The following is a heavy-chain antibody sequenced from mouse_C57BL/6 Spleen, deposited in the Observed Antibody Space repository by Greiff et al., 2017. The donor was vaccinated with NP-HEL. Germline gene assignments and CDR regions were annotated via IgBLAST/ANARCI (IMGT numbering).Heavy chain of an antibody. Sequence: EVKLMESGGGLVKPGGSLKLSCAASGFTFSDYGMHWVRQAPEKGLEWVAYISSGSSTIYYADTVKGRFTISRDNAKNTLFLQMTSLRSEDTAMYYCARTVTGGYYYAMDYWGQGTSVTVSS. J-gene: IGHJ4*01. CDR2: ISSGSSTI. V-gene: IGHV5-17*01. CDR1: GFTFSDYG. D-gene: IGHD2-2*01. CDR3: ARTVTGGYYYAMDY.